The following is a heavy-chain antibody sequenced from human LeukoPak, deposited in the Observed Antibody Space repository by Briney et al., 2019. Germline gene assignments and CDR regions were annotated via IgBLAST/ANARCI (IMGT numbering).Heavy chain of an antibody. D-gene: IGHD2-8*01. V-gene: IGHV4-34*12. CDR2: IIHSGRT. CDR1: GGSFSGYY. CDR3: ARGTVLMHYATFDS. J-gene: IGHJ4*02. Sequence: PSETLSLTCVVSGGSFSGYYWTWIRQSPGKGLEWIGEIIHSGRTNYSPSLESRVTLSVDTPNNQFSLKLNSVTAADTAVYYCARGTVLMHYATFDSWGQGTLVTVSS.